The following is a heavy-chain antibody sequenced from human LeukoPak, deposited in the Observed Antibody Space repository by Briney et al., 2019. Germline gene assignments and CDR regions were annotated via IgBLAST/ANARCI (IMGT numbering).Heavy chain of an antibody. CDR2: ISYDGSNK. D-gene: IGHD4-17*01. V-gene: IGHV3-30*18. J-gene: IGHJ4*02. CDR1: GFTFSSYG. Sequence: GGSLRLSCAASGFTFSSYGMHWVRQAPGKGLEWVAVISYDGSNKYYADSVKGRFTISRDNSKNTLYLQMNSLRAEDTAVYYCAKTYGQLDYWGQGTLVTASS. CDR3: AKTYGQLDY.